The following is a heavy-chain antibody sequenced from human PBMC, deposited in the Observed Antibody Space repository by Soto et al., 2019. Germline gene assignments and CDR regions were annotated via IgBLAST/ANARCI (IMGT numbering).Heavy chain of an antibody. D-gene: IGHD6-19*01. Sequence: QVQLVQSGAEVKKPGSSVKVSCKAPGGTFSNYAISWVRQAPGQGLEWRGGVIPIFGTPKYAQKFQGRVTSTADETTSTGYMELRSLRSEDTAVYYCARSQAGSSSLDIYYYYYYGMDVWGQGTTVTVSS. J-gene: IGHJ6*02. V-gene: IGHV1-69*01. CDR2: VIPIFGTP. CDR1: GGTFSNYA. CDR3: ARSQAGSSSLDIYYYYYYGMDV.